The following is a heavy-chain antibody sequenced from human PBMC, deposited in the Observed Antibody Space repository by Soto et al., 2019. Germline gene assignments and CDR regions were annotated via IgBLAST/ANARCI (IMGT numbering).Heavy chain of an antibody. J-gene: IGHJ5*02. CDR1: GGSISSGGYS. CDR3: ARVGTTVTSNWFDP. CDR2: IYHSGST. D-gene: IGHD4-17*01. V-gene: IGHV4-30-2*01. Sequence: PSETLSLTCAVSGGSISSGGYSWSWIRQPPGKGLEWIGYIYHSGSTYYNPSLKSRVTISVDRSKNQFSLKLSSVTAADTAVYYCARVGTTVTSNWFDPWGQGTLVTVSS.